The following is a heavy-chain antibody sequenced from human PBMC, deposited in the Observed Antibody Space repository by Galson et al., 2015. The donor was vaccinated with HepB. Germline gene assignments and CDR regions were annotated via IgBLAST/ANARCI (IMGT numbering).Heavy chain of an antibody. CDR3: ARGVGRGGDYDILTGDYYYYMDV. Sequence: SVKVSCKASGGTFSSYAISWVRQAPGQGLEWMGGIIPIFGTANYAQKFQGRVTITADESTSTAYMELSSLRSEDTAVYYCARGVGRGGDYDILTGDYYYYMDVWGKGTTVTVSS. CDR2: IIPIFGTA. V-gene: IGHV1-69*13. J-gene: IGHJ6*03. CDR1: GGTFSSYA. D-gene: IGHD3-9*01.